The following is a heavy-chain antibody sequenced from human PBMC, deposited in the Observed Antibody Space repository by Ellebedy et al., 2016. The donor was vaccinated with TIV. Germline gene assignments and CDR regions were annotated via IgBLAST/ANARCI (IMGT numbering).Heavy chain of an antibody. J-gene: IGHJ6*02. V-gene: IGHV3-11*06. CDR2: ISSSSSYT. CDR1: GFTFSDYY. Sequence: GGSLRLSCAASGFTFSDYYMSWIRQAPGKGLEWVSYISSSSSYTNYADSVKGRFTISRDNAKNSLYLQMNSLRAEDTAVYYCARVSKSSSWEYYYYYYGMDVWGQGTTVTVSS. CDR3: ARVSKSSSWEYYYYYYGMDV. D-gene: IGHD6-13*01.